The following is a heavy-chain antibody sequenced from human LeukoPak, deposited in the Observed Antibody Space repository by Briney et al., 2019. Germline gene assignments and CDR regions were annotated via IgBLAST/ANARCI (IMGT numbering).Heavy chain of an antibody. D-gene: IGHD3-10*01. CDR2: IYHSGST. Sequence: PSETLSLTCAVSGGSISSSNWWSWVRQPPGKGLEWIGEIYHSGSTNYNPSLKSRVTISVDTSKNQFSLKLSSVTAADTAVYYCARGPRRLGLWFGEALPQRWGQGTLVTVSS. CDR1: GGSISSSNW. CDR3: ARGPRRLGLWFGEALPQR. J-gene: IGHJ4*02. V-gene: IGHV4-4*02.